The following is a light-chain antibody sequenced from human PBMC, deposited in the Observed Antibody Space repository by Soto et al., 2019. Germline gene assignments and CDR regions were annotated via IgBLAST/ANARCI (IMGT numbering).Light chain of an antibody. Sequence: QSVLTQPASVSGSPGQSITISCSGSSSDIGSYDLVSWYQQHPGKAPKVIIYEATKRPSGVSNRLSGSKSGDTASLTISGLQVEDEADYYCCSYASNSTFVFGGGTKVTVL. CDR1: SSDIGSYDL. J-gene: IGLJ2*01. CDR3: CSYASNSTFV. CDR2: EAT. V-gene: IGLV2-23*02.